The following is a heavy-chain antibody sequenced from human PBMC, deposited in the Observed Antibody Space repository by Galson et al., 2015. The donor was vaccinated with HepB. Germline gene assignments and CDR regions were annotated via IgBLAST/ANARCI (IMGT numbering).Heavy chain of an antibody. V-gene: IGHV3-11*01. J-gene: IGHJ6*02. CDR2: ISSSGGAM. D-gene: IGHD2-21*01. Sequence: SLRLSCAASGITFSDYYMNWIRQAPGKGLEWVSYISSSGGAMYYADSVKGRFFISRDNAKNSLYLQMNSLSAEDTAVYYCATEPVMIPPTGMDVWGQGTTVTVSS. CDR3: ATEPVMIPPTGMDV. CDR1: GITFSDYY.